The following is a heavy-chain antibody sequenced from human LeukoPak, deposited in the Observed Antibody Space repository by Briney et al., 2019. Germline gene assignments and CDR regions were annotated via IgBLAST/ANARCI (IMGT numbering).Heavy chain of an antibody. CDR2: ISSSSYI. CDR3: ARCQSLGAGWCNGEH. J-gene: IGHJ1*01. V-gene: IGHV3-21*01. Sequence: GGSLRLSCAASGFTFSSYSMNWVRQAPGKGLEWVSSISSSSYIYYADSAKGRFTISRDNAKNSLYLQMNSLRAEDTAVYYCARCQSLGAGWCNGEHWGQGTLVTVSS. D-gene: IGHD6-19*01. CDR1: GFTFSSYS.